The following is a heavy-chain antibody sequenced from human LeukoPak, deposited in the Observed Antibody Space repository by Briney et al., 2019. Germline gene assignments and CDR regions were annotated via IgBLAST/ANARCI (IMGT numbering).Heavy chain of an antibody. V-gene: IGHV4-39*07. CDR1: GGSISSNNYY. Sequence: SETLSLTCSGGSISSNNYYLGWIRQPPGKGLEWIGRLYYGGSAYYNPSLKSRVTISLDTFKNQFSLKLSSVTAADTAVYYCAGGRVVGVSRGLGVRSWGQGTLVTVSS. CDR3: AGGRVVGVSRGLGVRS. D-gene: IGHD1-26*01. CDR2: LYYGGSA. J-gene: IGHJ5*02.